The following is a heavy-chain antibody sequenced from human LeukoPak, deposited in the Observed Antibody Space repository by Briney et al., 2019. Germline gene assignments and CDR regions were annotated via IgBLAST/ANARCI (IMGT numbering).Heavy chain of an antibody. J-gene: IGHJ4*02. CDR3: ARDGNYYATFDY. CDR1: GGTFSSYA. V-gene: IGHV1-69*13. D-gene: IGHD3-10*01. CDR2: IIPIFGTA. Sequence: SVKVSCKASGGTFSSYAISWVRQAPGQGLEWMGGIIPIFGTANYAQKFQGRVTITADETTSTVYMELSSLRSEDTAVYYCARDGNYYATFDYWGQGTLVTVSS.